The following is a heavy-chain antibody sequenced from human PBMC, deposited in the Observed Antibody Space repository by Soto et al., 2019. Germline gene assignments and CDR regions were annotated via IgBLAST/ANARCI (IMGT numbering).Heavy chain of an antibody. D-gene: IGHD3-16*01. CDR3: ARDIGLDYVD. CDR1: GFNVMSYM. J-gene: IGHJ4*02. CDR2: IKEDGSEI. V-gene: IGHV3-7*01. Sequence: HPGGPLRLSCAVAGFNVMSYMMSWVRQAPGKGLEWVASIKEDGSEIYSLHSVRGRFSISRDSAGNALHLTMNYLSAEDTGVYFCARDIGLDYVDWGQGTLVTVSS.